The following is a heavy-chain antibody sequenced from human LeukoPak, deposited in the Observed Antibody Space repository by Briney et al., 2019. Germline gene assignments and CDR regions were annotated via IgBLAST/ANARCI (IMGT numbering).Heavy chain of an antibody. Sequence: PGGSLRLSCAASGFTFSSYAMSGVRQAPGKGREWVSAISGSGGSTYYADSVKGRFTISRDNSKNTLYLQMNSLRAEDTAVYYCATYYYDSSGYFLPFDYWGQGTLVTVSS. V-gene: IGHV3-23*01. CDR1: GFTFSSYA. CDR2: ISGSGGST. J-gene: IGHJ4*02. CDR3: ATYYYDSSGYFLPFDY. D-gene: IGHD3-22*01.